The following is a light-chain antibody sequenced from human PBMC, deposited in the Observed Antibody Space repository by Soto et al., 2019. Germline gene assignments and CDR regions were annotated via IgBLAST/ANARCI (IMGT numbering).Light chain of an antibody. Sequence: DVVMTQSPLSLPVTLGQPASISCRSNQSLVHSDGIAYFSWFQQRPGRSPRRLIYKVSNRDSGVPARFSGSRSGTDFALKISRVEAEDVGVYYCMQGTHWPITFGQGTRLE. CDR1: QSLVHSDGIAY. CDR2: KVS. CDR3: MQGTHWPIT. V-gene: IGKV2-30*02. J-gene: IGKJ5*01.